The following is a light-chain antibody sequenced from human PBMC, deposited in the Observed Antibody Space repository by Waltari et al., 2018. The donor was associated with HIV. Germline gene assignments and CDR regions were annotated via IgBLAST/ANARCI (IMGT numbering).Light chain of an antibody. J-gene: IGLJ3*02. Sequence: QSALTQPASVSGSPGQSNTISCPGRSSDVGSYNLVSCYQQHPGKAPKLMMYEGINPPSGVSNGFSCSKSGNTASVTISGLQAEDEAYYYCCSYAGSSNCVFGGGTKLTVL. V-gene: IGLV2-23*01. CDR2: EGI. CDR3: CSYAGSSNCV. CDR1: SSDVGSYNL.